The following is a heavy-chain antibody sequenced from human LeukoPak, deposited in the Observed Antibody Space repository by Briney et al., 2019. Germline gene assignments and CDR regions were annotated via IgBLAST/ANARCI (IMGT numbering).Heavy chain of an antibody. CDR3: AKRLSYFDY. V-gene: IGHV3-23*01. CDR1: GLTFSRYA. CDR2: ISGSGGST. Sequence: PGGSLRLSCAVSGLTFSRYAMSWVRQAPGKGLEWVSAISGSGGSTYYADSVKGRFTISRDNSKNTLYLQMNSLRAEDTAVYYCAKRLSYFDYWGQGTLVTVSS. J-gene: IGHJ4*02. D-gene: IGHD2-21*01.